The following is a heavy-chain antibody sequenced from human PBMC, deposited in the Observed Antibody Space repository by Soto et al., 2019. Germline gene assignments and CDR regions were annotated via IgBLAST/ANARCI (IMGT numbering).Heavy chain of an antibody. V-gene: IGHV3-7*01. CDR2: IRQDGSEK. Sequence: VGSLRLSCAASGFTFSTYWMNWVRQAPGKGLEWVANIRQDGSEKYYVDSVKGRFAISRDNAKDSLFLQMDNLRAEDTAVYYCVRDWSTFWGMDVWGQGTTVTVSS. CDR1: GFTFSTYW. CDR3: VRDWSTFWGMDV. J-gene: IGHJ6*02.